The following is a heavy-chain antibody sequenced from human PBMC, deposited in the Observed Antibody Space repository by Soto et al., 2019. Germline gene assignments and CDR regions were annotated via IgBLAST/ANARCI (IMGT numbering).Heavy chain of an antibody. CDR3: ARVVGTMVRGVITVYYYYGMDV. J-gene: IGHJ6*02. Sequence: AETLSLTCAVYGGSFSGYYCSWIRQPPGKGLEWIGEINHSGSTNYNPSLKSRVTISVDTSKNQFSLKLSSVTAADTAVYYCARVVGTMVRGVITVYYYYGMDVWGQGTTVTV. V-gene: IGHV4-34*01. CDR1: GGSFSGYY. CDR2: INHSGST. D-gene: IGHD3-10*01.